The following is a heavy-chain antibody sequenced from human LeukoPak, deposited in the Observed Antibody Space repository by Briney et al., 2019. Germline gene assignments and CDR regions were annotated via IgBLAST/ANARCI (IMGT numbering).Heavy chain of an antibody. D-gene: IGHD3-10*01. J-gene: IGHJ5*02. Sequence: PSETLSLTCTVSGGSISSSSYYWGWIRQPPGKGLEWIGSIYYSGSTYYNPSLKSRVTISVDTSKNQFSLKLSSVTAADTAVYYCARQGEERFGELLHRFDPWGQGTLVTVSS. V-gene: IGHV4-39*01. CDR2: IYYSGST. CDR1: GGSISSSSYY. CDR3: ARQGEERFGELLHRFDP.